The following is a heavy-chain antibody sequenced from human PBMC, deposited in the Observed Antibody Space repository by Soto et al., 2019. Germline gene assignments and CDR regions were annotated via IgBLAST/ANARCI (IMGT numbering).Heavy chain of an antibody. CDR3: AKDFLDIVPKLWYCDL. J-gene: IGHJ2*01. Sequence: GGALRLYGAASGVILSNFSMGWVSQAAEEGLEWVSAINGVGGRTFYSDSVRGRFTISRDNSKNRLYLQINSLRAEDTAEYFLAKDFLDIVPKLWYCDLWGRGTLVTSPQ. CDR1: GVILSNFS. V-gene: IGHV3-23*01. CDR2: INGVGGRT. D-gene: IGHD5-12*01.